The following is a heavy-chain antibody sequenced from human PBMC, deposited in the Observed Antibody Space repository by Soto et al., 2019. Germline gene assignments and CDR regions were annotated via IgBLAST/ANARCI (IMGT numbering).Heavy chain of an antibody. CDR3: ARDNQGWFDP. Sequence: QGQLVESGGGVVQPGRSLRLSCAASGFTFSTYGMHWVRQAPGKGLERVAVIWYDGSNKYYADSVKGRFTISRDNSKNTMYLQMTSLRAEDTAVYYCARDNQGWFDPWGQGTLVTVSS. CDR2: IWYDGSNK. CDR1: GFTFSTYG. V-gene: IGHV3-33*01. J-gene: IGHJ5*02. D-gene: IGHD2-2*01.